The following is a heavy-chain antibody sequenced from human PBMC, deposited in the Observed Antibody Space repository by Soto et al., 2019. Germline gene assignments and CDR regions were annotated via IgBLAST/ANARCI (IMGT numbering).Heavy chain of an antibody. V-gene: IGHV4-59*08. D-gene: IGHD3-10*01. J-gene: IGHJ6*02. CDR3: VRQGIGILHGLVDV. CDR1: SGPSSSHN. CDR2: VYNTGGT. Sequence: QVHLQQSGPGLVKPSETLSLTCTVSSGPSSSHNWGWIRQSPGRGLEWIGYVYNTGGTSYNPSLQSRVTISANTSANHISLTLSSVTAADTAIYYCVRQGIGILHGLVDVWGQGTTVSVSS.